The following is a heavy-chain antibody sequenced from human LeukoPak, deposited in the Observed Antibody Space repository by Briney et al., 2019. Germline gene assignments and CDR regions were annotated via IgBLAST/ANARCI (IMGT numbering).Heavy chain of an antibody. D-gene: IGHD3-22*01. V-gene: IGHV4-30-2*03. CDR3: ARHSDYDSSLVGY. J-gene: IGHJ4*02. CDR1: GDSISSGGYW. Sequence: SETLSLTCAVSGDSISSGGYWWSWIRQHPGKGPEWIGYISYGGNTYYNPSPKSRVTISAGTSKNQFSLKLSSVTAADTAVYYCARHSDYDSSLVGYWGQGTLVTASS. CDR2: ISYGGNT.